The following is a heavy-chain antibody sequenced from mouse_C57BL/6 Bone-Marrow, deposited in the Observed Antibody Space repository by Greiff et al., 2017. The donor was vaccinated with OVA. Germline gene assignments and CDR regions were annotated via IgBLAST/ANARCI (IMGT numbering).Heavy chain of an antibody. D-gene: IGHD1-1*01. J-gene: IGHJ4*01. CDR2: IDPSDSYT. Sequence: QVQLQQPGAELVKPGASVKLSCKASGYTFTSYWMQWVKQRHGQGLEWIGEIDPSDSYTNYNQKFKGKATLTVDTSSSTAYMQLSSLTSEDSAVYYCARGDTTVVAPYYAMDYWGQGTSVTVSS. CDR3: ARGDTTVVAPYYAMDY. CDR1: GYTFTSYW. V-gene: IGHV1-50*01.